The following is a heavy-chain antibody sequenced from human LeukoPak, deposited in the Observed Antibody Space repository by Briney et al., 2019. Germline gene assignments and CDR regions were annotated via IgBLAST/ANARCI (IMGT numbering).Heavy chain of an antibody. J-gene: IGHJ4*02. V-gene: IGHV2-5*02. CDR1: GFSLTTSGAG. D-gene: IGHD3-10*02. CDR3: AHNMFAPYFEF. Sequence: SGPALVKPTQTLTLTCTFSGFSLTTSGAGVAWIRQPPGGALQWLALIYWDDDKRYTPSLKTRLTITKDTTKNQVVLTMTNVDPLDTGTYFCAHNMFAPYFEFWGQGTLVTVSS. CDR2: IYWDDDK.